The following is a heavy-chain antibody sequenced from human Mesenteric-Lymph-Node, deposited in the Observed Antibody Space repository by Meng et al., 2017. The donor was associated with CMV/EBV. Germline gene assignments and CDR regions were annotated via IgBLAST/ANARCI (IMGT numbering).Heavy chain of an antibody. Sequence: ASGSTFPGYYIHWVRQAPGQGLEWMGWINPHSGGTNYAQKFQGRVTMTRDTSISTAYMELSRLRSDDTAVYYCARTPDGYNFYYFDYWGQGTLVTVSS. CDR3: ARTPDGYNFYYFDY. CDR2: INPHSGGT. CDR1: GSTFPGYY. J-gene: IGHJ4*02. V-gene: IGHV1-2*02. D-gene: IGHD5-24*01.